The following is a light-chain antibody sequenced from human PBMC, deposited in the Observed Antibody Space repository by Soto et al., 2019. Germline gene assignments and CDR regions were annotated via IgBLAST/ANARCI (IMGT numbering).Light chain of an antibody. CDR2: KAS. CDR3: QQSFT. V-gene: IGKV1-5*03. CDR1: QSISSW. Sequence: EIQMTQSPSTLSASVGDRVTITCRAIQSISSWLAWYQQKPGKAPKLLIYKASTLESGVPSRFSGSGSGTEFTLTISSLQPDDFATYYCQQSFTFGPGTKVDIK. J-gene: IGKJ3*01.